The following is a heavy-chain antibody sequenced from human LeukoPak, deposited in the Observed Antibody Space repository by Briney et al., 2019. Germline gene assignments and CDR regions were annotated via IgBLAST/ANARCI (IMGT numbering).Heavy chain of an antibody. Sequence: GGSLRLSCAASGFAFSSYSMNWVRQAPGKGLEWVSSISSSSSYIYYADSVKGRFTISRDNAKNSLYLQMNSLRAEDTAVYYCARDPPSDGDYWGQGTLVTVSS. J-gene: IGHJ4*02. D-gene: IGHD5-24*01. CDR1: GFAFSSYS. CDR2: ISSSSSYI. CDR3: ARDPPSDGDY. V-gene: IGHV3-21*01.